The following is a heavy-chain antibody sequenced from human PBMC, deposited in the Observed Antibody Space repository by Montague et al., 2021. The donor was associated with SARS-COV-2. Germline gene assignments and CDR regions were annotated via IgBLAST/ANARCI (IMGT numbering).Heavy chain of an antibody. CDR2: IRTTGPT. CDR3: ARFGSGTLEFYL. CDR1: GASISTGIYY. V-gene: IGHV4-61*02. J-gene: IGHJ5*02. D-gene: IGHD1-26*01. Sequence: TLSLTCTVSGASISTGIYYWSLIRQPAGKGLEWIGRIRTTGPTDYNSSLESRVFMSVDTSTNQFSLSLTSVTAADTAVYFCARFGSGTLEFYLWGQGTLVTVSS.